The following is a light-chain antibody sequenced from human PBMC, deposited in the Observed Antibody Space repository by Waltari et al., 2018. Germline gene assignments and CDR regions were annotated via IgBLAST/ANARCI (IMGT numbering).Light chain of an antibody. CDR2: DAS. J-gene: IGKJ2*03. CDR3: QQYDTPPYS. Sequence: DIQMTQSPSFLSASLGDRVTITCEASQDISNYLNWYQQKPGTVPKLLISDASTLETGVPSRFSGIGSGTLFTFTINSLQPEDIGTYYCQQYDTPPYSFGQGTRVEMK. V-gene: IGKV1-33*01. CDR1: QDISNY.